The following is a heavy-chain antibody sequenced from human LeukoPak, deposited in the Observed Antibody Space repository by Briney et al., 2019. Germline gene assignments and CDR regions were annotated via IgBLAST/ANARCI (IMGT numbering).Heavy chain of an antibody. CDR3: ARDSASYYSWAFDI. J-gene: IGHJ3*02. CDR1: GGSFSGYY. Sequence: PSETLSLTCAVYGGSFSGYYWSWIRQPPGKGLEWIGEINHSGSTNYIPSLKSRVTMSVDTSKNQFSLKLSSVTAADTAVYYCARDSASYYSWAFDIWGQGTMVTVSS. D-gene: IGHD1-26*01. V-gene: IGHV4-34*01. CDR2: INHSGST.